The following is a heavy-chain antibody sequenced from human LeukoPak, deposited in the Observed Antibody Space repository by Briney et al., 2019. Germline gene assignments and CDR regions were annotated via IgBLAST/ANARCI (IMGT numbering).Heavy chain of an antibody. CDR2: ISSSSSYI. Sequence: PGGSLRLSCAASGFTFSSYAMNWVRQAPGKGLEWVSSISSSSSYIYYADSVKGRFTISRDNAKNSLYLQMNSLRAEDTAVYYCARDQGYSSSWYLENAFDIWGQGTMVTVSS. CDR3: ARDQGYSSSWYLENAFDI. D-gene: IGHD6-13*01. V-gene: IGHV3-21*01. CDR1: GFTFSSYA. J-gene: IGHJ3*02.